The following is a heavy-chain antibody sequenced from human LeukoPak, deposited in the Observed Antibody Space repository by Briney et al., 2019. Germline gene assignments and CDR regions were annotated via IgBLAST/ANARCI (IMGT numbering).Heavy chain of an antibody. J-gene: IGHJ6*03. CDR1: GYTFTSYG. CDR3: AREKYYDFWSGYYTHYYYYMDV. V-gene: IGHV1-18*01. D-gene: IGHD3-3*01. Sequence: ASVKVSCKASGYTFTSYGISWVRQAPGQGLEWMGWISAYNGNTNYAQKLQGRVTMTTDTSTSTAYMELRSLRSDDTAVYYCAREKYYDFWSGYYTHYYYYMDVWGKGTTVTVSS. CDR2: ISAYNGNT.